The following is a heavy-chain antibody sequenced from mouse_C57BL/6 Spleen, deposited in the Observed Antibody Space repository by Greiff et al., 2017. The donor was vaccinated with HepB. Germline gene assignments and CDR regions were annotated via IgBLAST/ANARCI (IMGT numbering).Heavy chain of an antibody. Sequence: VKLMESGAELVKPGASVKLSCKASGYTFTSYWMHWVKQRPGQGLEWIGMIHPNSGSTNYNEKFKSKATLTVDKSSSTAYMQLSSLTSEDSAVYYCARSFITTVVAPFAYWGQGTLVTVSA. CDR1: GYTFTSYW. CDR2: IHPNSGST. D-gene: IGHD1-1*01. CDR3: ARSFITTVVAPFAY. J-gene: IGHJ3*01. V-gene: IGHV1-64*01.